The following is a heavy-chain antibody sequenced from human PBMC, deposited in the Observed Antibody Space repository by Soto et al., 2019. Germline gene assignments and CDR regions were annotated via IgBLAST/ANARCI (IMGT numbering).Heavy chain of an antibody. CDR3: ARDCRYDYGDYVVFDY. CDR2: INPSGGST. CDR1: GYTFTSYY. J-gene: IGHJ4*02. V-gene: IGHV1-46*01. Sequence: ASVKVSCKASGYTFTSYYMHWVRQAPGQGLEWMGIINPSGGSTSYAQKFQGRVTMTRDTSTSTVYMELSSLRSEDTAVYYCARDCRYDYGDYVVFDYWGRGTLVTVAS. D-gene: IGHD4-17*01.